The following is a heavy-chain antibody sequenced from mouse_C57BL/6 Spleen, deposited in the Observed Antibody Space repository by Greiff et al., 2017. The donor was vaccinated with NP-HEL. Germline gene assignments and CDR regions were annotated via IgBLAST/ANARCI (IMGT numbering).Heavy chain of an antibody. J-gene: IGHJ4*01. CDR2: INPSNGGT. D-gene: IGHD3-2*02. CDR1: GYTFTSYW. V-gene: IGHV1-53*01. Sequence: QVQLQQPGTELVKPGASVKLSCKASGYTFTSYWMHWVKQRPGQGLEWIGNINPSNGGTNYNEKFKSKATLTVDKSSSTAYMQLSSLTSEDSAVYYCARSWTAQAPYDYAMDYWGQGTSVTVSS. CDR3: ARSWTAQAPYDYAMDY.